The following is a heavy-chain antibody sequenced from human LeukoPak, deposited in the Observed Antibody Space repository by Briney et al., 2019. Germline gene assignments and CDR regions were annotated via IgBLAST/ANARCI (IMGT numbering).Heavy chain of an antibody. J-gene: IGHJ4*02. V-gene: IGHV5-51*01. Sequence: GESLKISCKGSGYSFTSYWIGCVRQMRGKGLEWMGIMYPGDSDTRYSPSFQGQVTISADKSISTAYLQWSSLKASDTAMYYCARANDYGGNSGDFDYWGQGTLVTVSS. D-gene: IGHD4-23*01. CDR1: GYSFTSYW. CDR3: ARANDYGGNSGDFDY. CDR2: MYPGDSDT.